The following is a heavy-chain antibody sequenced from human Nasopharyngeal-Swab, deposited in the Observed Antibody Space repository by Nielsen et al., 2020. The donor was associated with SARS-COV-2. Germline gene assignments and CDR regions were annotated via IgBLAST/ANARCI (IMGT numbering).Heavy chain of an antibody. Sequence: PGKGLEWVSGISPSGLTTYDADSVKGRFTISRDNANNTLYLQMNSLRAEDTAVYYCATLDYGDYAHYYYMDVWGKGTKV. CDR3: ATLDYGDYAHYYYMDV. V-gene: IGHV3-23*01. J-gene: IGHJ6*03. D-gene: IGHD4-17*01. CDR2: ISPSGLTT.